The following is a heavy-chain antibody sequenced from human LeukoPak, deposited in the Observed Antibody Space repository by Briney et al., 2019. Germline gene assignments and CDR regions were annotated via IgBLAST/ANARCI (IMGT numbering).Heavy chain of an antibody. CDR2: IIPTFGTT. CDR3: ARGDSGYDYGFDN. V-gene: IGHV1-69*05. Sequence: ASVKVSCKASGGTFSSNAISWVRQAPGQGLEWVGGIIPTFGTTNYAQKFQGRVTITTDESTSTGYMELRSLRSDDTAVYYCARGDSGYDYGFDNWGQGTLVTVSS. CDR1: GGTFSSNA. D-gene: IGHD5-12*01. J-gene: IGHJ4*02.